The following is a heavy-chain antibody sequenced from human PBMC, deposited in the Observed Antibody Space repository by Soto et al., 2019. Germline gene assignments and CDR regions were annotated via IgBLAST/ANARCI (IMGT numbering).Heavy chain of an antibody. V-gene: IGHV1-18*01. D-gene: IGHD3-22*01. Sequence: QVQLVQSGAEVKKPGASVRVSCKASGDGFSNYGFSWVRQAPGQGLEWMGWISAYDGQTNNTQKFQGRVTMTTDTSSSTAYMELRSLRTDDTAVYYCARVWYYDSSGYYAFDYWGLGTLVTVSS. CDR1: GDGFSNYG. CDR3: ARVWYYDSSGYYAFDY. J-gene: IGHJ4*02. CDR2: ISAYDGQT.